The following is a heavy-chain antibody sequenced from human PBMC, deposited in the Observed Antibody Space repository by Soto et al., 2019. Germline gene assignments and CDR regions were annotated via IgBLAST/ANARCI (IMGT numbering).Heavy chain of an antibody. CDR2: ISWNSGSI. J-gene: IGHJ4*02. V-gene: IGHV3-9*01. CDR1: GFTFDDYA. Sequence: EVQLVESGGGLVQPGRSLRLSCAASGFTFDDYAMHWVRQAPGKGLEWVSGISWNSGSIGYADSVKGRFTISRDNAKNSLYLQMNSLRAEDTALYYCAKDIKGYDLWSGYYDDWGQGTLVTVSS. D-gene: IGHD3-3*01. CDR3: AKDIKGYDLWSGYYDD.